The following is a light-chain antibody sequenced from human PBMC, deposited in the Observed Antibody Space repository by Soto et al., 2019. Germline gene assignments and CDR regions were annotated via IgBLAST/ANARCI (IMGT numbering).Light chain of an antibody. J-gene: IGKJ2*01. Sequence: EIVLTQSPATLSVSPGERATLSCRASQSVSSYLAWYQQKPDQAPRLLIYDASNRATGIPARFSGSGSGTDFTLTISSLEPEDFAVYYCQQRSNWPPYTFGQGTKLEIK. V-gene: IGKV3-11*01. CDR3: QQRSNWPPYT. CDR1: QSVSSY. CDR2: DAS.